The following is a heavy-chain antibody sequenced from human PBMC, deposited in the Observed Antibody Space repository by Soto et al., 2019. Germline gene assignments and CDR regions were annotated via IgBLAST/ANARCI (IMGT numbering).Heavy chain of an antibody. CDR1: GYTFTGYY. CDR2: INPNSGGT. Sequence: ASVKVSCKASGYTFTGYYMHWVRQAPGQGLEWMGWINPNSGGTNYAQKFQGRVTMTRDTSISTAYMELSRLRSDDTAVYYCARERRFLEWLLLAFDIWGQGTMVTVSS. CDR3: ARERRFLEWLLLAFDI. V-gene: IGHV1-2*02. J-gene: IGHJ3*02. D-gene: IGHD3-3*01.